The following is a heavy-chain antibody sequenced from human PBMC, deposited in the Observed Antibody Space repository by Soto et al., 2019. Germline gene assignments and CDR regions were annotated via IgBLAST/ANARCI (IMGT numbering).Heavy chain of an antibody. CDR1: GGSFSGYY. J-gene: IGHJ6*02. Sequence: SETLSLTCAVYGGSFSGYYWSWLRQPPGKGPEWIGEINYSGSTKYNPSLESRVTISVDTSKNQFSLKLNSVSAADTAVYYCARTGGMDVWSQGATVTVSS. CDR3: ARTGGMDV. V-gene: IGHV4-34*01. CDR2: INYSGST.